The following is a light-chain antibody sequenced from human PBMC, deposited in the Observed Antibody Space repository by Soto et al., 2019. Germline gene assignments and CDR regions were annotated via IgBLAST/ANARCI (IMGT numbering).Light chain of an antibody. V-gene: IGLV2-14*01. CDR2: DVS. CDR1: SSDVGDYNY. CDR3: RSYISRRTLV. Sequence: QSALTQPASVSGSPGQSITISCTGTSSDVGDYNYVSWYQQHPGKAPKLMIYDVSNRPSGVSNRFSGSKSANTASLTISGLQSEDEDDYYCRSYISRRTLVFGGGTKLTVL. J-gene: IGLJ3*02.